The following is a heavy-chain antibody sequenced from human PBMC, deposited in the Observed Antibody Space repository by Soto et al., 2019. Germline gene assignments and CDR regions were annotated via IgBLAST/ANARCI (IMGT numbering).Heavy chain of an antibody. D-gene: IGHD3-10*01. CDR1: GFTFSSYW. CDR3: AREERFGEYPVDY. Sequence: EVQLVESGGGLVQPGGSLRLSCAASGFTFSSYWMHWVRQAPGKGLVWVSRINSDGSSTSYADSVKGRFTISRDNAKNPLYLQMNSLRAEDTAVYYCAREERFGEYPVDYWGQGTLVTVSS. CDR2: INSDGSST. V-gene: IGHV3-74*01. J-gene: IGHJ4*02.